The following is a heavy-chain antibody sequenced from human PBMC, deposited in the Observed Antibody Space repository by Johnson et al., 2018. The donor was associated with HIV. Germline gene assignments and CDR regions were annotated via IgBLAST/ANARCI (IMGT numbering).Heavy chain of an antibody. CDR3: ARDTYYYDTSGYLTRPRAFDV. V-gene: IGHV3-20*04. CDR2: INWSGATP. Sequence: EVQLVESGGGLVQPGGSLRLSCAASGFTFSSYGMHWVRQAPGKGLEWVSGINWSGATPGSADSVKGRFTISRDNARNFLYLQMNSLRAEDTALYYCARDTYYYDTSGYLTRPRAFDVWGQGTTVTVSS. D-gene: IGHD3-22*01. CDR1: GFTFSSYG. J-gene: IGHJ3*01.